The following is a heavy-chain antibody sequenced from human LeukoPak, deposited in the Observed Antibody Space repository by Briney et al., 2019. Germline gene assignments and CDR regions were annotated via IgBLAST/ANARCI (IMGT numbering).Heavy chain of an antibody. CDR2: TWYEGSNK. Sequence: PGGSLRLSCAASGFSFSSYGMQWVRQAPGKGLEWVAVTWYEGSNKYYVDSVQGRFTISRDNSKNTLYLQMNSLRAEDTAVYYCARDTGFCSGGSCYSGGFDPWGQGTLVTVSS. D-gene: IGHD2-15*01. CDR1: GFSFSSYG. V-gene: IGHV3-33*01. J-gene: IGHJ5*02. CDR3: ARDTGFCSGGSCYSGGFDP.